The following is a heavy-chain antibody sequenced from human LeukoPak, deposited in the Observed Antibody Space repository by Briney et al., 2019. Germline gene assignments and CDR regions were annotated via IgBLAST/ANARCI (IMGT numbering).Heavy chain of an antibody. CDR2: ISAYNGNT. Sequence: ASVKVSCKASGYTFTTYTMHWVRQAPGQGLEWMGWISAYNGNTNYAQKLQGRVTMTTDTSTSTAYMELRSLRSDDTAVYYCARDYDSSGDTYYYYYMDVWGKGTTVTVSS. J-gene: IGHJ6*03. CDR3: ARDYDSSGDTYYYYYMDV. D-gene: IGHD3-22*01. CDR1: GYTFTTYT. V-gene: IGHV1-18*04.